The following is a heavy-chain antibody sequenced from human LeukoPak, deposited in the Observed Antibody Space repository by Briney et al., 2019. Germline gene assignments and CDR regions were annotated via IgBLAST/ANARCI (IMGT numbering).Heavy chain of an antibody. D-gene: IGHD3-22*01. V-gene: IGHV3-21*01. J-gene: IGHJ4*02. CDR1: GFTFSSYS. CDR2: ISSSSSYI. Sequence: KAEGSLRLSCAASGFTFSSYSMNWVRQAPGKGLEWVSSISSSSSYIYYADSVKGRFTISRDNAKNSLYLQMNSLRAEDTAVYYCARHNYPYDSGGYYYAYWGQGTLVTVSS. CDR3: ARHNYPYDSGGYYYAY.